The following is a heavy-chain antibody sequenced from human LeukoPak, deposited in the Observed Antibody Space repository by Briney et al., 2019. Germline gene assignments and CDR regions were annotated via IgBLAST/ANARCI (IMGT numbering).Heavy chain of an antibody. D-gene: IGHD3-10*01. Sequence: SETLSLTCSVSGGSISSPNHDWAWIRQPPGQGLEWIGGIYCSGTTYYNLSLKSRVTLSVDTSQNQFSLKLSSVTAADTAIYFCARSLGANTWVGNWFDPWGQGTLVTVSP. CDR3: ARSLGANTWVGNWFDP. J-gene: IGHJ5*02. CDR1: GGSISSPNHD. CDR2: IYCSGTT. V-gene: IGHV4-39*01.